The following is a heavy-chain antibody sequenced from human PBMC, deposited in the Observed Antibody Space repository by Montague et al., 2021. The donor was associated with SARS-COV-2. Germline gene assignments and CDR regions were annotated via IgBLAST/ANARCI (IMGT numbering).Heavy chain of an antibody. CDR1: GFSLTTSGMC. J-gene: IGHJ4*02. D-gene: IGHD4-17*01. V-gene: IGHV2-70*01. CDR3: ARSYGDYRDSYFDY. Sequence: PALVKPTQTLTLTCTFSGFSLTTSGMCVSRIRQPPGKALEWLALIDWDEDQYYSTSLKTRLTISKDTSKNQVVLTMTNMDPIDTATYYCARSYGDYRDSYFDYWGQGTLVTVSS. CDR2: IDWDEDQ.